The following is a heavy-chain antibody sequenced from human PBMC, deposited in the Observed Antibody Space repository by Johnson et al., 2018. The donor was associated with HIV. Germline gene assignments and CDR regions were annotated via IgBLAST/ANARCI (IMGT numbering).Heavy chain of an antibody. D-gene: IGHD3-10*01. V-gene: IGHV3-20*04. CDR1: GFTFDDYG. CDR3: ARDHNYYGSGSYSDAFDF. Sequence: GQLVESGGGVVRPGGSLRLSCAASGFTFDDYGMSWVRQAPGKGLEWVSGINWNGGSTGYADSVKGRFTISRDNAKNSLYLQMNSLRAEDTALYYCARDHNYYGSGSYSDAFDFWGQGTMVTVSS. J-gene: IGHJ3*01. CDR2: INWNGGST.